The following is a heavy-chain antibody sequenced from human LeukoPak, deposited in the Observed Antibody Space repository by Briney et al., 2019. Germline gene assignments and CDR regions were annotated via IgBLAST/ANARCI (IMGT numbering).Heavy chain of an antibody. J-gene: IGHJ6*03. CDR2: INTNTGGT. CDR3: ARAGCYGSGSHYYMDV. D-gene: IGHD3-10*01. CDR1: GYTFTGYY. Sequence: ASVKVSCKASGYTFTGYYMHWVRQAPGQGLEWMGWINTNTGGTNYAQKFQGRVSMTRDTSISTAYMGLRSLRSDDTAVYYCARAGCYGSGSHYYMDVWGKGTTVTVSS. V-gene: IGHV1-2*02.